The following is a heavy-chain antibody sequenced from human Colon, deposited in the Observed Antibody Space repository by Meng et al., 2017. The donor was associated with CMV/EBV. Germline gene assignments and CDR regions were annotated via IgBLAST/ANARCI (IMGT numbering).Heavy chain of an antibody. CDR3: ATDYGDYYFDR. J-gene: IGHJ4*02. Sequence: QRQLQESGPGLLKPSATLSLTFTVSGGSISSSTFYWGWIRQTPGKGLEWIGNIYYSGYTYYNPSLKSRLTISVDTSKNQFSLKLTSVTAADTAVYYCATDYGDYYFDRWGQGTLVTVSS. CDR1: GGSISSSTFY. CDR2: IYYSGYT. D-gene: IGHD4-17*01. V-gene: IGHV4-39*07.